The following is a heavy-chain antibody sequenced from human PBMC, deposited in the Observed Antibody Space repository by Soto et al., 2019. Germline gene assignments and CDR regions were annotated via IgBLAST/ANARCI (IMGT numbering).Heavy chain of an antibody. CDR2: VHYSGNT. V-gene: IGHV4-30-4*01. J-gene: IGHJ4*02. D-gene: IGHD6-13*01. CDR3: AREIMAADHFDY. Sequence: QIQLHESGPGLVKPSQTLSLTCTVSGGSIRSGDYYWSWIRQTPERGLEWCGYVHYSGNTFYNPSLKSRATISLDTSRNQFSLNLSSVTAADSAVYYCAREIMAADHFDYWGQGARVTVSS. CDR1: GGSIRSGDYY.